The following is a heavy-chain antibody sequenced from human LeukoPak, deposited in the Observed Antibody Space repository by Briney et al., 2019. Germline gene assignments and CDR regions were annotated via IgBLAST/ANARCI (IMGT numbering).Heavy chain of an antibody. CDR1: GDSVSSTSYY. D-gene: IGHD4-23*01. CDR3: ARDDGGSAFDI. J-gene: IGHJ3*02. V-gene: IGHV4-61*02. Sequence: SETLSLTCTVSGDSVSSTSYYWSWIRQPAGETLEWIVRIYSSGITDYNPSLKSRVTLSVDTSKNPVSLKLRSVTAADMSVYYCARDDGGSAFDIGGEGTMVTV. CDR2: IYSSGIT.